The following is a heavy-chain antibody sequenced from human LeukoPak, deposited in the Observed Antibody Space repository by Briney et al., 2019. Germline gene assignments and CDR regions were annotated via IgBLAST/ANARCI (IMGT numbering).Heavy chain of an antibody. CDR2: IKQDGSKK. J-gene: IGHJ4*02. D-gene: IGHD5-18*01. V-gene: IGHV3-7*04. Sequence: GGSLRLSCVASGFPFSSYWMTWVRQAPGKGLEWVATIKQDGSKKSYVDSVKGRFTISRDNAKNSLYLQMNSLRAEDTAIYYCTRVGYIDEGIDYWGQGTLVTVSS. CDR3: TRVGYIDEGIDY. CDR1: GFPFSSYW.